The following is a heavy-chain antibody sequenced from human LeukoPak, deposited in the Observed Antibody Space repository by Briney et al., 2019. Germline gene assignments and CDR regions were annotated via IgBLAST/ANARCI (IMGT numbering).Heavy chain of an antibody. CDR3: ARPLNWGHTYWYFDL. D-gene: IGHD7-27*01. V-gene: IGHV3-30*03. J-gene: IGHJ2*01. CDR1: GFTFSSYG. Sequence: PGGSLRLSCAASGFTFSSYGMHWVRQAPGKGLEWVAVISYDGSNKYYADSVKGRFTISRDNSKNTLYLQMNSLRAEDTAVYYCARPLNWGHTYWYFDLWGRGTLVTVSS. CDR2: ISYDGSNK.